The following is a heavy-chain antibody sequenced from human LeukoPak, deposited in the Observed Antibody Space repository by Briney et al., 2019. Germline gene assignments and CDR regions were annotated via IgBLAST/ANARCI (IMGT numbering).Heavy chain of an antibody. Sequence: GGSLRLSCATSGFNFDRYTIHWVRQAPGKGLEWVSLAGWAGGTTYYSDSVRGRFTISRDSGKSSVYLQMNSLTTDDTAFYFCAKELDTMFFDYWGQGALVTVSS. V-gene: IGHV3-43*01. CDR2: AGWAGGTT. D-gene: IGHD5-18*01. CDR1: GFNFDRYT. CDR3: AKELDTMFFDY. J-gene: IGHJ4*02.